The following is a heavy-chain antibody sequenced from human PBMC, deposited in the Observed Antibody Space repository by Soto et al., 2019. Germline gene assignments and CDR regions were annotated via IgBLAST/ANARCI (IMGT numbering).Heavy chain of an antibody. V-gene: IGHV3-30*18. Sequence: GALLLSCAASGSTFSSYGMHWVRQAPGKGLEWVAVILYDGSKKYYADSVKGRFTISRDNSKNTLYLPMSSLRAEDTALYYCVKDGSSGWPYFDDMDVWGQGTKVTVSS. D-gene: IGHD6-19*01. CDR2: ILYDGSKK. J-gene: IGHJ6*02. CDR1: GSTFSSYG. CDR3: VKDGSSGWPYFDDMDV.